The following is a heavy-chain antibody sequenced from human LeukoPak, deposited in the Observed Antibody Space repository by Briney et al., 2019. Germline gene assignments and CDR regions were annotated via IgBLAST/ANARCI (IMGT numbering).Heavy chain of an antibody. J-gene: IGHJ3*02. Sequence: SVKVSCKASGGTFSSYAISWVRQAPGQGLEWMGGIIPILGTANYAQKFQGRVTITADKSTSTAYMELSSLRSEDTAVYYCARLDSSGYYLPAFDIWGQGTMVTVSS. V-gene: IGHV1-69*10. CDR3: ARLDSSGYYLPAFDI. CDR1: GGTFSSYA. CDR2: IIPILGTA. D-gene: IGHD3-22*01.